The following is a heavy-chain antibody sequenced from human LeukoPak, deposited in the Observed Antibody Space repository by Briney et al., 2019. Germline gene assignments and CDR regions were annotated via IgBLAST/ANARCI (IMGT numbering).Heavy chain of an antibody. J-gene: IGHJ4*02. D-gene: IGHD2-15*01. CDR2: INPYSGDT. V-gene: IGHV1-2*02. Sequence: ASVKVSSKAPGYTLTYYYIHWGCQAPRQGREWMGWINPYSGDTNYAQRFQSRVTMTRDTSITTAYMDLSRLKSDDTGVYYCARASVENTLRIDDYWGQGTLVTVSS. CDR1: GYTLTYYY. CDR3: ARASVENTLRIDDY.